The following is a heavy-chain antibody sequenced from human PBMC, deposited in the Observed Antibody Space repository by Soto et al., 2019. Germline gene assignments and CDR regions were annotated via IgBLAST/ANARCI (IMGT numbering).Heavy chain of an antibody. CDR3: ARDPLTGSSGGMGLGY. Sequence: EVQLVESGGGLVKPGGSLRLSCAASGFTFSSYSMNWVRQAPGKGLEWVSSISSSSSYIYYADSVKGRFTISRDNAKNSLYLQMNSLRAEDTAVYYCARDPLTGSSGGMGLGYGGQGTLVTVSS. J-gene: IGHJ4*02. CDR1: GFTFSSYS. D-gene: IGHD2-15*01. CDR2: ISSSSSYI. V-gene: IGHV3-21*01.